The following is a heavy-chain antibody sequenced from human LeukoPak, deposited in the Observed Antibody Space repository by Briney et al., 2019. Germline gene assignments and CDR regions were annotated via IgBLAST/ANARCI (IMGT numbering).Heavy chain of an antibody. CDR3: ARHEAYYYDSSGRYYFDY. CDR1: GGSVSGSY. V-gene: IGHV4-4*07. Sequence: SETLSLTCTVSGGSVSGSYWNWIRQPAGRGLEWIGRIYSTGSTTYNPSLESRVTMSVDTSKNRFSLKLSSVTAADTAVYYCARHEAYYYDSSGRYYFDYWGQGTLVTVSS. CDR2: IYSTGST. J-gene: IGHJ4*02. D-gene: IGHD3-22*01.